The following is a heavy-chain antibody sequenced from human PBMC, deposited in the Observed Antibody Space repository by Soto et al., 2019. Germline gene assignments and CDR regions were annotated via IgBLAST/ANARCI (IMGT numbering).Heavy chain of an antibody. CDR2: IYYSGST. Sequence: SETLSLTCTVSGGSISSSSYYWGWIRQPPGKGLEWIGSIYYSGSTYYNPSLKSRVTISVDTSKNQFSLKLSSVTAADTAVYYCARQGLLRRHFDYWGQGTRVTVSS. V-gene: IGHV4-39*01. CDR3: ARQGLLRRHFDY. J-gene: IGHJ4*02. CDR1: GGSISSSSYY. D-gene: IGHD3-22*01.